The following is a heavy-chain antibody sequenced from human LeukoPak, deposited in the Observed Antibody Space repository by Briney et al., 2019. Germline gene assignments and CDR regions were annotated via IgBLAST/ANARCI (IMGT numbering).Heavy chain of an antibody. Sequence: GGSLRLSCAASGFTFSSYVMSWVRQTPGKGLEWVSYISASGATTYFADSVKGRFTISRDNAKNSLYLQMNSLRAEDTAVYYCARDPRSSSWYYVYYYGMDVWGQGTTVTVSS. CDR1: GFTFSSYV. J-gene: IGHJ6*02. V-gene: IGHV3-23*01. CDR2: ISASGATT. CDR3: ARDPRSSSWYYVYYYGMDV. D-gene: IGHD6-13*01.